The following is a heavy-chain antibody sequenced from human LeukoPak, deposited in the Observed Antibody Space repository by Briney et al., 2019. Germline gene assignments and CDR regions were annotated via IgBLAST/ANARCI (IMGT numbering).Heavy chain of an antibody. V-gene: IGHV1-18*01. Sequence: GASVKVSCKASGYTFTSYGISWVRQAPGQGLEWMGWISAYNGNTNYAQKLQGRVTMTTDASTSTAYMELSRLRAEDTAVYYCARDRDRYGMDVWGQGTTVTVSS. D-gene: IGHD3-10*01. CDR3: ARDRDRYGMDV. CDR1: GYTFTSYG. CDR2: ISAYNGNT. J-gene: IGHJ6*02.